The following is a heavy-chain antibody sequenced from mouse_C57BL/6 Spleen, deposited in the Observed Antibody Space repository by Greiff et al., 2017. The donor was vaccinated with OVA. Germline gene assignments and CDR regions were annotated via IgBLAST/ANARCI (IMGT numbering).Heavy chain of an antibody. D-gene: IGHD2-4*01. J-gene: IGHJ4*01. CDR1: GYTFTSYW. CDR3: ARNDYDGYAMDY. Sequence: QVQLKQPGAELVKPGASVKLSCKASGYTFTSYWMHWVKQRPGQGLEWIGMIHPSSGSTNYNEKFKSKATLTVDKSSSTAYMQRSSLTSEDSAVYYCARNDYDGYAMDYWGQGTSVTVSS. CDR2: IHPSSGST. V-gene: IGHV1-64*01.